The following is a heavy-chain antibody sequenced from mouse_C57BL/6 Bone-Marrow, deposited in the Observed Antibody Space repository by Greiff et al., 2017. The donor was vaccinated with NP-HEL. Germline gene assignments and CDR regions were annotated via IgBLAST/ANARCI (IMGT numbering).Heavy chain of an antibody. D-gene: IGHD1-1*01. Sequence: VQLKESGGDLVKPGGSLKLSCAASGFTFSSYGMSWVRQTPDKRLEWVATISSGGSYTYYPDSVKGRFTISRDNAKNTLYLQLSSLKSEDTAMYYCARRNSTEFSFAYWGQGTLVTVSA. V-gene: IGHV5-6*01. CDR1: GFTFSSYG. CDR2: ISSGGSYT. CDR3: ARRNSTEFSFAY. J-gene: IGHJ3*01.